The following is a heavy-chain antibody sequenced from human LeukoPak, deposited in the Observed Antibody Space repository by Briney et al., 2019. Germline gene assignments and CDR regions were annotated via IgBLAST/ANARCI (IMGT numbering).Heavy chain of an antibody. Sequence: SETLSLTCTVSGGSISSYYWSWIRQPPGKGLEWIGYIYYSGSTNYNPSLKSRVTISVDTSKNQFSLKLSSVTAADTAVYYCARRRYYDSSGYIYFDYWGQGTLVTVSS. CDR2: IYYSGST. J-gene: IGHJ4*02. CDR3: ARRRYYDSSGYIYFDY. CDR1: GGSISSYY. V-gene: IGHV4-59*08. D-gene: IGHD3-22*01.